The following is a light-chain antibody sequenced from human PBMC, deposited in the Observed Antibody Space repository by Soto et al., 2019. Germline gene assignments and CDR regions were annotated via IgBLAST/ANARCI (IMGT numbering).Light chain of an antibody. CDR3: SSFTSSSILVV. CDR1: SSDVGGYNL. Sequence: QSVLTQPASVSGSPGQSITISCTGTSSDVGGYNLVSWYQHHPGKAPKLMIYDVSNRPSGVSNRFSGSKSGSTASLTICGLQADDEADYYCSSFTSSSILVVFGGGTKVTVL. CDR2: DVS. J-gene: IGLJ2*01. V-gene: IGLV2-14*03.